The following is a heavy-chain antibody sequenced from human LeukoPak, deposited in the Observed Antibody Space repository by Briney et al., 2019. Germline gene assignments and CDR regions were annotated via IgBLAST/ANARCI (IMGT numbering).Heavy chain of an antibody. D-gene: IGHD6-19*01. Sequence: GGSLRLSCAASGFTFSSYSMNWVRQAPGKGLEWVSAISGSGGSTYYADSVKGRFTISRDNSKNTLYLQMNSLRAEDTAVYYCAKDLGSGWYNYFDYWGQGTLVTVSS. CDR3: AKDLGSGWYNYFDY. CDR1: GFTFSSYS. J-gene: IGHJ4*02. CDR2: ISGSGGST. V-gene: IGHV3-23*01.